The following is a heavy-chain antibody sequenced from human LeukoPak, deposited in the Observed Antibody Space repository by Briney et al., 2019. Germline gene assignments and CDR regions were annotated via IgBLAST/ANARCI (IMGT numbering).Heavy chain of an antibody. CDR3: ARGMITMVRGVITYYYYGMDV. V-gene: IGHV4-34*01. CDR2: TNHSGST. J-gene: IGHJ6*02. Sequence: SETLSLTCAVYGGSFSGYYWSWIRQPPGKGLEWIGETNHSGSTNYNPSLKSRVTISVDTSKNQFSLKLSSVTAADTAVYYCARGMITMVRGVITYYYYGMDVWGQGTTVTVSS. D-gene: IGHD3-10*01. CDR1: GGSFSGYY.